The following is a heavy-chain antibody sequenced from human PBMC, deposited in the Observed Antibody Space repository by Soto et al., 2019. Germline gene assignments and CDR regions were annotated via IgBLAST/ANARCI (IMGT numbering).Heavy chain of an antibody. CDR3: VVASHPYYIDY. J-gene: IGHJ4*02. CDR2: ISAYNGNT. CDR1: GYTFTSYG. V-gene: IGHV1-18*01. Sequence: QVQLVQSGAEVKKPGASVKVSCKASGYTFTSYGISWVRQAPGQGLEWMGWISAYNGNTNYAQKLQGRVSIITATSTRTASLELTRLRSHDTAVHYCVVASHPYYIDYWGQGTLVTVSS.